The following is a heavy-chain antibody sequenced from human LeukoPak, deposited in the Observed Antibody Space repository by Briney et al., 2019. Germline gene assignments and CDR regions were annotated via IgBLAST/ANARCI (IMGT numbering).Heavy chain of an antibody. CDR2: INPNSGGT. CDR1: GYTFTGYY. J-gene: IGHJ6*03. D-gene: IGHD6-13*01. Sequence: ASVKVSCKASGYTFTGYYMHWVRQAPGQGLEWMGWINPNSGGTNYAQKFQGRVTMTRDTSISTAYMELSRLRSDDMAVYYCARDRTDSSSWYYYYYYMDVWGKGTTVTISS. CDR3: ARDRTDSSSWYYYYYYMDV. V-gene: IGHV1-2*02.